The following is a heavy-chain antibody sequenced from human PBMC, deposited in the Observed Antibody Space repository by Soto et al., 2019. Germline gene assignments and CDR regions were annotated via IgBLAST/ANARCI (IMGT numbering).Heavy chain of an antibody. V-gene: IGHV3-74*01. Sequence: EVQLVESGGGLVQPGGSLRLSCAASGFTFSSYWMHWVRQAPGKGLVWVSRINSDGSSTSYADSVKGRFTISRDNAKNTLYLQMNSLRAEDTAVYYCARDSQTYYDFWSGYYPTTYYYYGMDVWGQGTTVTVSS. J-gene: IGHJ6*02. CDR3: ARDSQTYYDFWSGYYPTTYYYYGMDV. CDR1: GFTFSSYW. D-gene: IGHD3-3*01. CDR2: INSDGSST.